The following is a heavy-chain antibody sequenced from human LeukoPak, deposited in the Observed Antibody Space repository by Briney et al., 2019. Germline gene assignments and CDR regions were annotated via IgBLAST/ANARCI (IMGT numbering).Heavy chain of an antibody. J-gene: IGHJ1*01. CDR2: IYHSGRT. D-gene: IGHD3-22*01. Sequence: SSEALSLTCAVSGGYISSSSYYWGWIRQSPGTGLEWIGDIYHSGRTYYNPSLKSRVAISIDTSKNQFSLRLRSMTAADTAVFYCARRRYYDSTGYFEWGRGTQVTVSS. CDR3: ARRRYYDSTGYFE. V-gene: IGHV4-39*01. CDR1: GGYISSSSYY.